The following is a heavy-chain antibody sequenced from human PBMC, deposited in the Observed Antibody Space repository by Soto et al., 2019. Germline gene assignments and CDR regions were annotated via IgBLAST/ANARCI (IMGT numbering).Heavy chain of an antibody. V-gene: IGHV3-23*01. CDR1: GVTFSNSA. Sequence: GGSLRLSCAASGVTFSNSAMTWVRQALGKGPEWVSSIGRTNNTHYADSVKGRFAISRDNSQNTLYLQMNSLTAEDTAVYFCAKVDAYSYRTDHWGQGTLVTVSS. CDR3: AKVDAYSYRTDH. CDR2: IGRTNNT. D-gene: IGHD3-16*02. J-gene: IGHJ4*02.